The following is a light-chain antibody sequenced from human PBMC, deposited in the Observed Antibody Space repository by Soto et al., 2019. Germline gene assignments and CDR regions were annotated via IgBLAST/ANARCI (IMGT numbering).Light chain of an antibody. V-gene: IGKV1-9*01. CDR1: QALSNY. J-gene: IGKJ4*01. Sequence: IQLTQSPSFLSAPVGDTVTITCRASQALSNYLAWYQQKPGKAPDLLIYSASTLQSGVPSRFSGSGSETEFSLTIRALQPEDFATYYCQQLSRYPLTFGGGTKV. CDR3: QQLSRYPLT. CDR2: SAS.